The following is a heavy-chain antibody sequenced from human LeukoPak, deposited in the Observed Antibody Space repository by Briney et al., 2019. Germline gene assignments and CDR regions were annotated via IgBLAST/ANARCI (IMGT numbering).Heavy chain of an antibody. CDR3: AKTKGYSYGYYFDY. CDR1: GFTFSSYA. D-gene: IGHD5-18*01. CDR2: MSYDGFNK. J-gene: IGHJ4*02. V-gene: IGHV3-30*18. Sequence: GGSLRLSCAASGFTFSSYAMHWVRQSRGKGLEGVGVMSYDGFNKYYADSVKGRFTISRDNSENTLYLQMNSLRAEDTAVYYCAKTKGYSYGYYFDYWGQGTLVTVSS.